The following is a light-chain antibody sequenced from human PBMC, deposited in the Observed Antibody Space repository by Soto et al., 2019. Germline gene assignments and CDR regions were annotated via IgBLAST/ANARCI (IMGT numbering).Light chain of an antibody. CDR3: QQYGNSPPYS. Sequence: EIVLTQSPGTLSLSPGERATLSCRASQSVSRSHLAWYQQKPGQAHRLLIYGASSRATGIADRFSGSGSGTYFTLTISRLEPEDFAVYYCQQYGNSPPYSFGQGTKLEIK. V-gene: IGKV3-20*01. J-gene: IGKJ2*03. CDR2: GAS. CDR1: QSVSRSH.